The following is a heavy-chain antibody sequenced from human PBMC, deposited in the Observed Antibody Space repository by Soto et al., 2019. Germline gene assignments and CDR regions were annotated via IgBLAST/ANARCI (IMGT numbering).Heavy chain of an antibody. J-gene: IGHJ6*03. CDR3: ARGVAAAGYYYMDV. D-gene: IGHD6-13*01. Sequence: QVQLQESGPGLVKPSQTLSLTCTVSGGSISSGGSYWSWNRQHPVKGLEWIVYIYYSGSTYYNPSLKSRVTISVDTSKNQFSLKLSSVSAADTAVYYCARGVAAAGYYYMDVWGKGTTVTVSS. CDR2: IYYSGST. V-gene: IGHV4-31*03. CDR1: GGSISSGGSY.